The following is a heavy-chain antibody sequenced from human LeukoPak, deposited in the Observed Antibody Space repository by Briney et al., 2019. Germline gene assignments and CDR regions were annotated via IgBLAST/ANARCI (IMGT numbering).Heavy chain of an antibody. J-gene: IGHJ1*01. CDR3: ARDGEDYYDSSGYGDLQH. D-gene: IGHD3-22*01. V-gene: IGHV4-59*01. CDR1: GGSISSYY. CDR2: IYYSGST. Sequence: PSETLSLTCTVSGGSISSYYWSWIRQPPGKGLEWIGYIYYSGSTNYNPSLKSRVTISVDTSKNQFSLKLSSVTAADTAVYYCARDGEDYYDSSGYGDLQHWGQGTLVTVSS.